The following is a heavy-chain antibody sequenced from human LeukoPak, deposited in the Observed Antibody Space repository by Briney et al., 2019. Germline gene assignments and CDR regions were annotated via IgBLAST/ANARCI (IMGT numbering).Heavy chain of an antibody. Sequence: GESLNISCKASGYSFTSYWIAWVRQMPGKGLEWMGIIYPGDSDTRYSPSFQGLLTISADKSISTAYLQWSSLKASDTATYYCARRKDGVDVWGQGTTVTVSS. J-gene: IGHJ6*02. CDR3: ARRKDGVDV. CDR2: IYPGDSDT. CDR1: GYSFTSYW. V-gene: IGHV5-51*01.